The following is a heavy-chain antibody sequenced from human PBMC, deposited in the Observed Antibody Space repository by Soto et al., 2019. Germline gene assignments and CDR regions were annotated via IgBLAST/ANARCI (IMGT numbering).Heavy chain of an antibody. J-gene: IGHJ4*02. Sequence: ASVKVSCKASGYTFTSYGISWVRQAPGQGLEWMGWINVYNGNTNYAQKLQGRVTMTTDTSTSTAYLDLRSLRSDDTAVYFCARDSSCGGYDYWGQGTLVTVSS. D-gene: IGHD2-2*01. CDR1: GYTFTSYG. CDR2: INVYNGNT. CDR3: ARDSSCGGYDY. V-gene: IGHV1-18*01.